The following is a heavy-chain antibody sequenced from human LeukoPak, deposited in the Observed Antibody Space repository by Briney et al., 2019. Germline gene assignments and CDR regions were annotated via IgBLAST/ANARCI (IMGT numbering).Heavy chain of an antibody. CDR2: IYYSGST. Sequence: SETLSLTCTVSGGSISSYYWSWIRQPPGKGLEWIGYIYYSGSTNYNPSLKSRVTISVDTSKNQFSLKLSSVTAADTAVYYCARGGTGLGRFDPWGQGTLVTVSS. D-gene: IGHD1-14*01. CDR1: GGSISSYY. V-gene: IGHV4-59*01. J-gene: IGHJ5*02. CDR3: ARGGTGLGRFDP.